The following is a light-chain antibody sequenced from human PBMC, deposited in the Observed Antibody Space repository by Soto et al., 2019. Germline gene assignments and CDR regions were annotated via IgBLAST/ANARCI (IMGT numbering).Light chain of an antibody. J-gene: IGKJ1*01. CDR3: QQYNAYSWT. CDR2: EAS. V-gene: IGKV1-5*03. Sequence: DIQMTQSPSTLSASVGDRVTITCRASESIRTWLAWYQQKPGKAPKLLIYEASTLERGVPSRFGGSGSGTEFTLTISSLQSDDFGTYYCQQYNAYSWTFGQGTKVDIK. CDR1: ESIRTW.